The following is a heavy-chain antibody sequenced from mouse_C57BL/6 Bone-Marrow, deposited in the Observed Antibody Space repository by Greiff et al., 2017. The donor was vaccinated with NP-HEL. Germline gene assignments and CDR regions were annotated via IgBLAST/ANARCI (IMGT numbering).Heavy chain of an antibody. CDR1: GFTFSSYG. D-gene: IGHD1-1*01. CDR2: ISSGGSYT. Sequence: EVMLVESGGDLVKPGGSLKLSCAASGFTFSSYGMSWVRQTPDKRLEWVATISSGGSYTYYLDSVKGRFTISRDNAKNTLYLQMSSLKSEDTAMYYCARHDYYGSTLFAYWGQGTLVTVSA. J-gene: IGHJ3*01. CDR3: ARHDYYGSTLFAY. V-gene: IGHV5-6*01.